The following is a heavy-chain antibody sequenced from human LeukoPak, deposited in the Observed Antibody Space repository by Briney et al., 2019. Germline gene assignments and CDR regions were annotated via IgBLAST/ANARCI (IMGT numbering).Heavy chain of an antibody. V-gene: IGHV4-59*01. CDR3: ARGPYSSRYDY. CDR1: GGSISSSY. Sequence: SETLSLICTVSGGSISSSYWSWIRQPPGKGLEWIGYIYYSGSTNYNPSLKSRVTMSVDTSKNQFSLNLSSVTAADTAVYYCARGPYSSRYDYWGQGTVVTVSS. J-gene: IGHJ4*02. CDR2: IYYSGST. D-gene: IGHD6-13*01.